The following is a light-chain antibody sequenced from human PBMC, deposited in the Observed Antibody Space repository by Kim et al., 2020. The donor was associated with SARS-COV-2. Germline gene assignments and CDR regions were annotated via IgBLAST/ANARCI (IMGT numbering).Light chain of an antibody. CDR3: QQYDTLIT. Sequence: SASVGDRVTITCQASQDIFNYLNWYQQKPGKAPKLLIYDVSNLETGVPTRFSGSGSGTYFTLTISSLQPEDIATYYCQQYDTLITFGGGTKVDIK. CDR1: QDIFNY. J-gene: IGKJ4*01. CDR2: DVS. V-gene: IGKV1-33*01.